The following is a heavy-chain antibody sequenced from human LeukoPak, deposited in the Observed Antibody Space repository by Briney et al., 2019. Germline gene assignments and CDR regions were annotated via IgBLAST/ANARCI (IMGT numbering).Heavy chain of an antibody. CDR3: ARDSYGSGSYYRTDY. V-gene: IGHV3-48*01. CDR1: GVTFSSFS. CDR2: ISSSSSTI. Sequence: GGSLRLSCAASGVTFSSFSMNWVRQAPGKGVEWVSYISSSSSTIYYADSVKGRLTISRDNAKNSLYLQMNSLRAEDTAVYYCARDSYGSGSYYRTDYCGQGSLVTASS. J-gene: IGHJ4*02. D-gene: IGHD3-10*01.